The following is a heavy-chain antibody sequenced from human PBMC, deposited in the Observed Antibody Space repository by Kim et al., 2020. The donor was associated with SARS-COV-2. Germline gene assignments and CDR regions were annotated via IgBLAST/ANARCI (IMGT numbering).Heavy chain of an antibody. CDR3: ARDSFYDSSGYYPDY. V-gene: IGHV3-21*01. D-gene: IGHD3-22*01. Sequence: DSAKGRFTISRDNAKNSLYLQMNSLRAEDTAVYYCARDSFYDSSGYYPDYWGQGTLVTVSS. J-gene: IGHJ4*02.